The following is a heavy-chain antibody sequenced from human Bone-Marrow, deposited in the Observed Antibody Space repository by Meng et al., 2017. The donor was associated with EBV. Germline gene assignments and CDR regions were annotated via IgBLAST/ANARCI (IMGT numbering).Heavy chain of an antibody. V-gene: IGHV3-30-3*01. D-gene: IGHD5-18*01. J-gene: IGHJ4*02. Sequence: QVQLVESGGGVVHPGRALILSCAASGFTFSSYAMHWVRQSQGKGLEWVAVISYDGSNNYYTDSVKGRFTISRDNSKNTLYLQMNSLRAEDTAVYYCARAGYSYGPFDYWGQGTLVTVSS. CDR3: ARAGYSYGPFDY. CDR2: ISYDGSNN. CDR1: GFTFSSYA.